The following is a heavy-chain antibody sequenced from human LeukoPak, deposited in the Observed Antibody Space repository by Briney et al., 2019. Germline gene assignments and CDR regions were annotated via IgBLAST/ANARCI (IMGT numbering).Heavy chain of an antibody. J-gene: IGHJ6*03. CDR3: AKDQKRGYSYGYVFYHYYMDV. CDR2: ISYDGSNK. Sequence: GGSLRLSCAASGFTFSSYGMHWVRQAPGKGLEWVAVISYDGSNKYYVDSVKGRFTISRDNSKNTLYLQMNSLRPEDTAVYYCAKDQKRGYSYGYVFYHYYMDVWGKGTTVTISS. D-gene: IGHD5-18*01. V-gene: IGHV3-30*18. CDR1: GFTFSSYG.